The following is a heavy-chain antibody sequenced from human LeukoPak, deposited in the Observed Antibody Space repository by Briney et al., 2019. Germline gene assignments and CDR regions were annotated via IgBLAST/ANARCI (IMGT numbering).Heavy chain of an antibody. Sequence: PSETLSLTCTVSGGSISSSSYYWGWIRQPPGKGLEWIGSIYYSGSTYYNPSFKSRVTIPVDTFKNQLSLKLSSVTAADTAVYYCARLSNSMAYYYMDVWGKGTTVTVSS. CDR2: IYYSGST. V-gene: IGHV4-39*01. CDR3: ARLSNSMAYYYMDV. D-gene: IGHD2/OR15-2a*01. CDR1: GGSISSSSYY. J-gene: IGHJ6*03.